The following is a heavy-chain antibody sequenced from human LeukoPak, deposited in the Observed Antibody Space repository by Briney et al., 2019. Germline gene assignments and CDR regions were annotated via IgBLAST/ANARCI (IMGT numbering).Heavy chain of an antibody. D-gene: IGHD6-19*01. J-gene: IGHJ5*02. CDR3: AREVFSGGWFQFDP. CDR2: IYPSGST. Sequence: GGSLRLSCAASGLTVNTNFMSWVRQAPGKGLEWVSVIYPSGSTHYGNAVKGRFTISRDNFKSAVFLEMSSVTDEDTAAYYCAREVFSGGWFQFDPWGQGTLVTVSS. CDR1: GLTVNTNF. V-gene: IGHV3-53*01.